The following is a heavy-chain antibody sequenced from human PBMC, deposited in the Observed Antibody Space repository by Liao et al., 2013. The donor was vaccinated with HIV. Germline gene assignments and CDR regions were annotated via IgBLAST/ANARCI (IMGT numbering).Heavy chain of an antibody. J-gene: IGHJ1*01. Sequence: QVQLQESGPGLVKPSQTLSLTCAVSGASIGSGGYYWSWVRQSPGKGLECIGYTYYSGSPSYNPSLKSRVTVSVDTSRNQFSLTLTSVTPADTAVYFCASDFLHWGQGTLVTVSS. CDR1: GASIGSGGYY. CDR3: ASDFLH. V-gene: IGHV4-31*11. CDR2: TYYSGSP.